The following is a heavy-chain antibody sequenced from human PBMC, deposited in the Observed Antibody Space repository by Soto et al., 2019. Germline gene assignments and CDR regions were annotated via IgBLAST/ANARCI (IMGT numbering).Heavy chain of an antibody. Sequence: GGSLRLSCAASGFTVSSNYMSWVRQAPGKELEWVSVIYSGGSTYYADSVKGRFTISRDNSKNTLYLQMNSLRAEDTAVYDCARLDQFAPIPRSYYDFWSGPGDFDYWGQGTLVTVSS. CDR2: IYSGGST. CDR3: ARLDQFAPIPRSYYDFWSGPGDFDY. D-gene: IGHD3-3*01. CDR1: GFTVSSNY. J-gene: IGHJ4*02. V-gene: IGHV3-66*04.